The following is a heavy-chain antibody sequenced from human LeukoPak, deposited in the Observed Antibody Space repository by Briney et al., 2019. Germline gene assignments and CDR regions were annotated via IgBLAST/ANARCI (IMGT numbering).Heavy chain of an antibody. CDR1: GGTFSSYA. CDR2: IIPIFGTA. Sequence: ASVKVSCKASGGTFSSYAISWVRQAPGRGLEWMGGIIPIFGTANYAQKFQGRVTITADKSTSTAYMELSSLRSEDTAVYYCARDPRGSYYDYWGQGTLVTVSS. CDR3: ARDPRGSYYDY. J-gene: IGHJ4*02. V-gene: IGHV1-69*06. D-gene: IGHD1-26*01.